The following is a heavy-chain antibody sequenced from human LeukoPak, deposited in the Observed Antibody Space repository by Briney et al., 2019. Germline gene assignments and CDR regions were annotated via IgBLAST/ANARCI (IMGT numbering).Heavy chain of an antibody. V-gene: IGHV4-61*02. CDR1: GGSISSGSYC. Sequence: SQTLSLTCTVSGGSISSGSYCWSWIRQPAGKGLEWIGRIYTSGSTNYNPSLKSRVTISVDTSKNQFSQKLGSVAAADTGVYYCARGGWSSTSCSIDPWGGGTLVTVSS. J-gene: IGHJ5*02. CDR2: IYTSGST. CDR3: ARGGWSSTSCSIDP. D-gene: IGHD2-2*01.